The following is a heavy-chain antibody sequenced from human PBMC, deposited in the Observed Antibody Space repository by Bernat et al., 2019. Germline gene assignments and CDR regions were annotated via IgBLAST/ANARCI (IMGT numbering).Heavy chain of an antibody. D-gene: IGHD3-22*01. CDR2: ISYDGSNK. Sequence: QVQLVESGGGVVQPGRSLRLSCAASGFTFSSYAMHWVRQAPGNGLEWVAVISYDGSNKYYADSVKGRFTISRDNSKNTLYLQMNSLRAEDTAVYYCARAPYYYDTSGYYYWGQGTLVTVSS. CDR3: ARAPYYYDTSGYYY. J-gene: IGHJ4*02. V-gene: IGHV3-30-3*01. CDR1: GFTFSSYA.